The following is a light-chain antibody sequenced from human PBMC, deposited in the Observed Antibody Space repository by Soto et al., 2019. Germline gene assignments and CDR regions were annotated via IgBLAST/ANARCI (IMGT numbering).Light chain of an antibody. Sequence: AIQLTQSPSSLSASVGDRVTITCRARQGISSALAWYQQKPGKAPKLLIYDASSLESGVPSRFSGSGSGTDFTLTISSLQPEDFATYYCQQFNSYPHEITFGQGTRLEIK. J-gene: IGKJ5*01. CDR3: QQFNSYPHEIT. V-gene: IGKV1-13*02. CDR1: QGISSA. CDR2: DAS.